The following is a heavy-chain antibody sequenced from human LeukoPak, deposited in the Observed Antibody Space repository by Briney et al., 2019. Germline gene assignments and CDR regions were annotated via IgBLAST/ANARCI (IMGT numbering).Heavy chain of an antibody. V-gene: IGHV4-39*07. J-gene: IGHJ6*03. CDR1: GGSISSSSYY. Sequence: SETLSLTCTVSGGSISSSSYYWGWIRQPPGKGLEWIGSIYYSGSTYYNPSLKSRVTISVDTSKNQFSLKLSSVTAADTAVYYCARGVFITIFGVVIPLTYYMDVWGKGTTVTVSS. D-gene: IGHD3-3*01. CDR2: IYYSGST. CDR3: ARGVFITIFGVVIPLTYYMDV.